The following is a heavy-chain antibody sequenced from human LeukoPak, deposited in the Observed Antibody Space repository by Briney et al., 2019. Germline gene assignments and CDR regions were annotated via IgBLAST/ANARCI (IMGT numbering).Heavy chain of an antibody. J-gene: IGHJ5*02. CDR3: AREVIVGESFPPYNWFDP. V-gene: IGHV1-2*02. D-gene: IGHD3-16*01. CDR1: GYTFTGYY. CDR2: INPNSGGT. Sequence: ASVKVSCKASGYTFTGYYMHWVRQAPGQGLEWMGWINPNSGGTNYAQKFQGRVTMTRDTSISTAYMELSRLRSDDTAVYYCAREVIVGESFPPYNWFDPWGQGTLVTVSS.